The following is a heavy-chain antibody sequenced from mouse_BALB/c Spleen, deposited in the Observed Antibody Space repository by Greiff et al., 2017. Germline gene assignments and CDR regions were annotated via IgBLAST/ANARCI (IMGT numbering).Heavy chain of an antibody. CDR2: IDPETGGT. CDR1: GYTFTDYE. CDR3: TRDSMDY. Sequence: VKLMESGAELVRPGASVTLSCKASGYTFTDYEMHWVKQTPVHGLEWIGAIDPETGGTAYNQKFKGKATLTADKSSSTAYMDLRSLTSEDSAVYYCTRDSMDYWGQGTSVTVAS. V-gene: IGHV1-15*01. J-gene: IGHJ4*01.